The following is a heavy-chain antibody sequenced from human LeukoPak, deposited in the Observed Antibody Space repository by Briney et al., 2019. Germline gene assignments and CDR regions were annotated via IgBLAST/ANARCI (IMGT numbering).Heavy chain of an antibody. D-gene: IGHD4-17*01. CDR3: ASRHDSGPY. CDR1: GGSISGGSYY. CDR2: IHTSGRT. V-gene: IGHV4-61*09. Sequence: KASETLSLTCTVSGGSISGGSYYWNWIRQPAGKGLEWIGHIHTSGRTSYKSSLTSRVTISIDKSNNQFSLKLASVTAADTAVYYCASRHDSGPYWGQGTLVTVSP. J-gene: IGHJ4*02.